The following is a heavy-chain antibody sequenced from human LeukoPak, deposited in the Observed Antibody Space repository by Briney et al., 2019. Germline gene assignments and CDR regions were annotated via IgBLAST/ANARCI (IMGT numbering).Heavy chain of an antibody. V-gene: IGHV3-23*01. Sequence: PGGSLRLSCAAPGFTFSNYDMSWVRQAPGKGLEWVSGISGTDGSTSYVDSVKGRFTISRDNSKNTLYLQMNSLRAEDTAVYYCARGGIEVAGETGDYWGQGTLVTVSS. CDR2: ISGTDGST. CDR1: GFTFSNYD. CDR3: ARGGIEVAGETGDY. D-gene: IGHD6-13*01. J-gene: IGHJ4*02.